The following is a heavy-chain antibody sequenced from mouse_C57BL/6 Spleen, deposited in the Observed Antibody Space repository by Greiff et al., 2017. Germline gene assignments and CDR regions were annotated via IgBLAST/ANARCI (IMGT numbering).Heavy chain of an antibody. D-gene: IGHD2-4*01. V-gene: IGHV1-72*01. CDR1: GYTFTSYW. CDR3: ARRDDYDDWFAY. CDR2: IDPNSGGT. J-gene: IGHJ3*01. Sequence: QVQLQQPGAELVKPGASVKLSCKASGYTFTSYWMHWVKQRPGRGLEWIGRIDPNSGGTKSNEKFKSKATLTVDKPSSTAYMQLSSQTSEDSAVYYCARRDDYDDWFAYWGQGTLVTVSA.